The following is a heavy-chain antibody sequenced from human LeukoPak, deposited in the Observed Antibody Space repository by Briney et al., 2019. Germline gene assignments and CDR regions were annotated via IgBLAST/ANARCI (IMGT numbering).Heavy chain of an antibody. Sequence: ASVKVSCKASGYSFTNYGISWVRQAPGQGLEWMGWISAYNGNTNYAQKLQGRVTMTTDESTSTAYMELSSLRSEDTAVYYCAREPLGRRASHHWGYFDYWGQGTLVTVSP. J-gene: IGHJ4*02. CDR3: AREPLGRRASHHWGYFDY. CDR2: ISAYNGNT. CDR1: GYSFTNYG. V-gene: IGHV1-18*01. D-gene: IGHD3-16*01.